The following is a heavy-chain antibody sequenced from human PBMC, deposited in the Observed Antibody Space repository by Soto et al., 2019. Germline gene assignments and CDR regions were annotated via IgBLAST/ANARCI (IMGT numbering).Heavy chain of an antibody. J-gene: IGHJ4*02. Sequence: ESGPTLVNPTQTLTLTCAFSGFSLSTSGVGVGWIRQPPGKALEWLALFYWNGDQRSSPSLKNRLTITKDTSKNQVVLTMTNMDNVAAGTHSCAHSLVSATTWYRFDFWGQGTLVTVSS. V-gene: IGHV2-5*01. D-gene: IGHD2-21*02. CDR3: AHSLVSATTWYRFDF. CDR1: GFSLSTSGVG. CDR2: FYWNGDQ.